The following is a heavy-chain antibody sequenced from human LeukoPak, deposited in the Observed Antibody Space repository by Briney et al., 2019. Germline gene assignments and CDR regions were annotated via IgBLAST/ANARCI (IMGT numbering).Heavy chain of an antibody. CDR1: GFTFDDYG. J-gene: IGHJ3*02. D-gene: IGHD3-22*01. V-gene: IGHV3-20*04. CDR3: ARGPHYYYDSSPRFDI. CDR2: INWNGGST. Sequence: PGGSLRLSCAASGFTFDDYGMSWVRQAPGKGLEWVSGINWNGGSTGYADSVKGRFTISRDNAKNSLYLQMNSLRAEDTALYYCARGPHYYYDSSPRFDIWGQGTMVTVSS.